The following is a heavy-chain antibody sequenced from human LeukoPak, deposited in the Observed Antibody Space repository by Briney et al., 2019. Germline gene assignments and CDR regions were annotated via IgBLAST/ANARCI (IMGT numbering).Heavy chain of an antibody. CDR1: GYSISSGYY. CDR2: IYHSGST. CDR3: VRWELLKPFDY. J-gene: IGHJ4*02. D-gene: IGHD1-26*01. Sequence: PSETLSLTCTVSGYSISSGYYWGWIRQPPGKGLEWIGSIYHSGSTYYNPSLKSRVTISVDTSKNQFSLKLGSMTAADTAVYYCVRWELLKPFDYWGQGTLVTVSS. V-gene: IGHV4-38-2*02.